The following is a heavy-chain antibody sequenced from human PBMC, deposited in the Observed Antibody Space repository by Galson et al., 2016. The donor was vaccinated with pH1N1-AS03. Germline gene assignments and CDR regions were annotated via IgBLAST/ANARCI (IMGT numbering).Heavy chain of an antibody. J-gene: IGHJ4*02. V-gene: IGHV3-7*01. CDR2: IKQDGSES. CDR1: GFTFTDFW. CDR3: AKDGRGGWFFDS. D-gene: IGHD6-19*01. Sequence: SLRLSCAASGFTFTDFWMCWVRLAPGKGLEWVANIKQDGSESYYVESVQGRLTISRDNAKNSLYLQMDSLRAEDTAVYYCAKDGRGGWFFDSWGQGTLVTVSS.